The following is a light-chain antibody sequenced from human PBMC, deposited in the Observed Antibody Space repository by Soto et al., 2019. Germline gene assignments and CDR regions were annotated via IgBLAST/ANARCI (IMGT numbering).Light chain of an antibody. CDR3: QQFNKYPIT. CDR1: QGISSA. V-gene: IGKV1D-13*01. Sequence: AIQLTQSPSSLSASVGDRVTITCRASQGISSALAWYQQKPGKAPKLLIYDASSLESGVPSRFSGSGSGTDFTLTISSLQPEDCATYYCQQFNKYPITFGQGTRLEIK. CDR2: DAS. J-gene: IGKJ5*01.